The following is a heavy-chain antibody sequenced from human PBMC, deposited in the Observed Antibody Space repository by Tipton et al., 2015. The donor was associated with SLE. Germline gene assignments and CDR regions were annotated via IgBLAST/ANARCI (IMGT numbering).Heavy chain of an antibody. CDR1: GGSISSYY. Sequence: TLSLTCTVSGGSISSYYWSWIRQPPGKGLEWIGYIYTSGSTNYNPSLKSRVTISVDTSKNQFSLKLSSVTAADTAVYYCARGGGGGGRAGGAPEGGGGGGGGGGAGSGVAGRGGGGGGGDRAGWWGARGGELRDAFDIWGQGTMVTVSS. J-gene: IGHJ3*02. V-gene: IGHV4-4*09. CDR3: ARGGGGGGRAGGAPEGGGGGGGGGGAGSGVAGRGGGGGGGDRAGWWGARGGELRDAFDI. D-gene: IGHD3-10*01. CDR2: IYTSGST.